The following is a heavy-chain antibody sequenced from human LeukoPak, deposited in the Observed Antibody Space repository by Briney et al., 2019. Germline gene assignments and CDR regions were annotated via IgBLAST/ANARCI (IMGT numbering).Heavy chain of an antibody. CDR2: ISGSGDRT. D-gene: IGHD3-10*01. CDR3: AKDWTYYYGSGSYLDY. CDR1: GFIFSSYA. Sequence: GGSLRLSCAASGFIFSSYAMSWVRQAPGKGLEWVSTISGSGDRTYYADSVKGRFTISRDNSKNTLYPQMNSLRADDTAVYYCAKDWTYYYGSGSYLDYWGQGTLVTVSS. J-gene: IGHJ4*02. V-gene: IGHV3-23*01.